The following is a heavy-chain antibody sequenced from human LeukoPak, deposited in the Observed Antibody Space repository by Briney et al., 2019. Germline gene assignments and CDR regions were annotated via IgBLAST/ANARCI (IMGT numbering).Heavy chain of an antibody. CDR2: ISSSSSYM. V-gene: IGHV3-21*04. J-gene: IGHJ4*02. CDR1: GFTFSSYS. CDR3: ARDRPSFDY. Sequence: GGSLRPSCSAYGFTFSSYSMNWVRQAPRKGLEWVSSISSSSSYMYYADSVKGRFTISRDNAKNSLYLQMNSLRAEDTAVYYCARDRPSFDYWGQGTLVTVSS.